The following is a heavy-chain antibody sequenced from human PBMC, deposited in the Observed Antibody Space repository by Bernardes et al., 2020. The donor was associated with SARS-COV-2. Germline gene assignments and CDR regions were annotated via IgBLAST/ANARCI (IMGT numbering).Heavy chain of an antibody. CDR1: GFTFSSYA. CDR2: ISGSGGST. J-gene: IGHJ4*02. CDR3: AKFQRGLGELSLIDY. D-gene: IGHD3-16*02. V-gene: IGHV3-23*01. Sequence: GGSLRLSCAASGFTFSSYAMSWVRQAPGKGLEWVSAISGSGGSTYYADSVKGRFTISRDNSKNTLYLQMNSLRAEDTAVYYCAKFQRGLGELSLIDYWGQGTLVTVSS.